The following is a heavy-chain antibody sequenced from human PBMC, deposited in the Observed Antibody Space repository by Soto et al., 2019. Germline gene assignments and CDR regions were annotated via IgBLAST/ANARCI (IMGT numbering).Heavy chain of an antibody. D-gene: IGHD3-10*01. CDR2: ISSSSSYI. CDR1: GFTFSSYS. Sequence: PGGSLRLSCAAPGFTFSSYSMNWVRQAPGKGLEWVSSISSSSSYIYYADSVKGRFTISRDDAKNSLYLQMNSLRAEDTAVYYCARGTLEQRNTYYYGSGSSPSYYYYYGMDVWGQGTTVTVSS. V-gene: IGHV3-21*01. J-gene: IGHJ6*02. CDR3: ARGTLEQRNTYYYGSGSSPSYYYYYGMDV.